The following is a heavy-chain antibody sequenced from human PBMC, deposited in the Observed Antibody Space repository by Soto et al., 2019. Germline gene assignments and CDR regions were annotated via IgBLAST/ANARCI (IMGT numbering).Heavy chain of an antibody. Sequence: SATLSLTCTVPGGAISTYYWTWIPQPAGKGLEWIGRIYSSGSTKYNTSLQSRVTMSLDTSYNQFSLRLTSVTAADTAVYYCARGKRFSDWFNPWGQGTLVPVSS. V-gene: IGHV4-4*07. D-gene: IGHD3-3*01. CDR1: GGAISTYY. CDR2: IYSSGST. J-gene: IGHJ5*02. CDR3: ARGKRFSDWFNP.